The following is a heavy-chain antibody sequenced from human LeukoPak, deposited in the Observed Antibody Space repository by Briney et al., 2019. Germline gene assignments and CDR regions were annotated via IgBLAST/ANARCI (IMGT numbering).Heavy chain of an antibody. D-gene: IGHD3-3*01. CDR3: TRDGGGPYDFWSGYYLDY. CDR2: IRSKAYGGTT. Sequence: GGSLRLSCAASGFTFSNAWMSWVRQAPGKGLEWVGFIRSKAYGGTTEYAASVKGRFTISRDDSKSIAYLQMNSLKTEDTAVYYCTRDGGGPYDFWSGYYLDYWGQGTLVTVSS. V-gene: IGHV3-49*04. J-gene: IGHJ4*02. CDR1: GFTFSNAW.